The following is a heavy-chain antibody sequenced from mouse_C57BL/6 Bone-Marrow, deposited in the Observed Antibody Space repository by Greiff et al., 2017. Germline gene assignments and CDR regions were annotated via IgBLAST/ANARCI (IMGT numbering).Heavy chain of an antibody. D-gene: IGHD2-5*01. CDR2: IDPSDSYT. Sequence: QVQLQQPGAELVMPGASVKLSCKASGYTFTSYWMHWVKQRPGQGLEWIGEIDPSDSYTNYNQKFKGKSTLTVDKSSSTAYMQLSSLTSEDSAVNYWARVYSNYVRDAMDYWGQGTSVTVSS. CDR3: ARVYSNYVRDAMDY. CDR1: GYTFTSYW. J-gene: IGHJ4*01. V-gene: IGHV1-69*01.